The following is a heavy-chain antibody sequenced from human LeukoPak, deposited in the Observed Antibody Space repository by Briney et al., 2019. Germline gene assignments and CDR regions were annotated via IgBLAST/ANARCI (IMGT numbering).Heavy chain of an antibody. V-gene: IGHV4-31*03. CDR2: IYYSGST. CDR1: GGSISSGGYS. D-gene: IGHD6-13*01. Sequence: SQTLSLTCTVSGGSISSGGYSWSWIRQHPGKGLEWIGYIYYSGSTYYNPSLKSRVTISVDTSKNQFSLKLSSVTAADTAVYYCARASVSIAAAGTSPLIDYWGQGTLVTVSS. J-gene: IGHJ4*02. CDR3: ARASVSIAAAGTSPLIDY.